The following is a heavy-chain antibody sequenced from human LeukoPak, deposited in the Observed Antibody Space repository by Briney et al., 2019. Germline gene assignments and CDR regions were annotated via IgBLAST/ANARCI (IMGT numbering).Heavy chain of an antibody. J-gene: IGHJ4*02. D-gene: IGHD6-13*01. CDR3: ARDSVPWQQLVPIDY. CDR2: IWYDGSNK. Sequence: GGSLRLSCAASGFTFSIYGMHCARQAPGTGLEWVAVIWYDGSNKNYTDTVKGRFTISRDNSKNTRYLQMNSRRAEDTAVYYCARDSVPWQQLVPIDYWGQGTLVTVSS. V-gene: IGHV3-33*01. CDR1: GFTFSIYG.